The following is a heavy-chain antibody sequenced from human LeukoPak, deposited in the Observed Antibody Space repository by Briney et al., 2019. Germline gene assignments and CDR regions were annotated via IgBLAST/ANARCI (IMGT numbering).Heavy chain of an antibody. V-gene: IGHV1-18*01. CDR1: GYKFNNYG. J-gene: IGHJ4*02. CDR3: ARANNIYSGYERDFDY. CDR2: ISAYNGNT. Sequence: ASVKVSCKASGYKFNNYGFTWVRQAPGQGPEWMGWISAYNGNTNYAQNFQGRVTMTTDTSTSTAYMELRSLRSDDTAVYYCARANNIYSGYERDFDYWGQGTLVTVSS. D-gene: IGHD5-12*01.